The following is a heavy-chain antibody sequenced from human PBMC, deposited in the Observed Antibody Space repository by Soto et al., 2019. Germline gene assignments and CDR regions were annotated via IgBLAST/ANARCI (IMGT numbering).Heavy chain of an antibody. V-gene: IGHV1-18*01. D-gene: IGHD6-13*01. J-gene: IGHJ6*02. CDR2: ISAYNGNT. CDR1: GYTFTGYG. CDR3: AREGGSSSWPNYYYYYGMDV. Sequence: ASVKGSCKASGYTFTGYGISWVRQAPGQGLEWMGWISAYNGNTNYAQKLQGRVTMTTDTSTSTAYMELRSLRSDDTAVYYCAREGGSSSWPNYYYYYGMDVWGQGTTVTVSS.